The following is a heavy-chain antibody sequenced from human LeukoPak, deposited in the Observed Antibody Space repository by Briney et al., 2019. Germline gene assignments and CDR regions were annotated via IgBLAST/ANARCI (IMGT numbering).Heavy chain of an antibody. D-gene: IGHD4-17*01. J-gene: IGHJ4*02. CDR3: ARATVTTEEFDY. V-gene: IGHV3-23*01. CDR2: ISGSGGST. Sequence: GGSLRLSCAASGFTFSSYAMSWVRQAPGKGLEWVSAISGSGGSTYYADSVKGRFTISRDNAKNSLYLQMNSLRVEDTAVYYCARATVTTEEFDYWGQGTLVTVSS. CDR1: GFTFSSYA.